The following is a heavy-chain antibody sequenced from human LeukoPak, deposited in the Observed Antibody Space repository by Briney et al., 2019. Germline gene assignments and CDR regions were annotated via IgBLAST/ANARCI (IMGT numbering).Heavy chain of an antibody. CDR2: IYYSGST. V-gene: IGHV4-39*01. Sequence: PSETLSLTCTVSGDSISSGSYYWSWIRQPPGKGLEWIGSIYYSGSTYYNPSLKSRVTISVDTSKNQFSLKLSSVTAADTAVYYCARWFGESRGNNWFDPWGQGTLVTVSS. J-gene: IGHJ5*02. CDR1: GDSISSGSYY. D-gene: IGHD3-10*01. CDR3: ARWFGESRGNNWFDP.